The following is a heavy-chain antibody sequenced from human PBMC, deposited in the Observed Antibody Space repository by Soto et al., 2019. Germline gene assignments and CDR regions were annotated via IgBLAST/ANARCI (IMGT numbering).Heavy chain of an antibody. CDR3: ARANDFNAFDI. CDR1: GFSVNSGY. Sequence: EVQLVESGGDLVQPGGSLRLSCVASGFSVNSGYMNWVRQAPGKGPQWVSVIYRGGTTYPPNSVKGRFTISREDSKNALYLQMNSLRPEDTAVYYCARANDFNAFDIWGPGTMVTVSS. J-gene: IGHJ3*02. CDR2: IYRGGTT. D-gene: IGHD2-21*02. V-gene: IGHV3-53*04.